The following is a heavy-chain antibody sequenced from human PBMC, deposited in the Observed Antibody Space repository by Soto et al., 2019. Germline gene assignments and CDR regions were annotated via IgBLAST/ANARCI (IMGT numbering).Heavy chain of an antibody. Sequence: GGSLRLSCAASGFTFDDYAMHWVRQAPGKGLEWVSGISWNSGSIGYADSVKGRFTISRDNAKNSLYLQMNSLRAEDTALYYCAKSGGLYDFYYYMDVWGKGTTVTVSS. D-gene: IGHD3-3*01. J-gene: IGHJ6*03. CDR1: GFTFDDYA. CDR2: ISWNSGSI. CDR3: AKSGGLYDFYYYMDV. V-gene: IGHV3-9*01.